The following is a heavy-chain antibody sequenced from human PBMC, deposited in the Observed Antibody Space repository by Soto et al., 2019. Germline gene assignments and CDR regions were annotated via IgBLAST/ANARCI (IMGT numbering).Heavy chain of an antibody. CDR1: GFTFSSYA. CDR3: AKLGWSYSSSSAKTVYHGMDV. J-gene: IGHJ6*02. CDR2: ISGSGGST. D-gene: IGHD6-6*01. Sequence: EVQLLESGGGLVQPGGSLRLSCAASGFTFSSYAMSWVRQAPGKGLEWVSAISGSGGSTYYADSVKGRFTISRDNSKNTLYLQMNSLRAEDTAVYYCAKLGWSYSSSSAKTVYHGMDVWGQGTTVTVSS. V-gene: IGHV3-23*01.